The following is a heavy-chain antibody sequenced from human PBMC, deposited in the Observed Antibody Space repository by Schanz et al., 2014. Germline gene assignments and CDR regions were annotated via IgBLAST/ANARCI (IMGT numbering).Heavy chain of an antibody. CDR3: ARLSVAGRPHVNYWYFDL. V-gene: IGHV1-2*04. J-gene: IGHJ2*01. Sequence: QVQLVQSGAEVKKPGPSVKVSCKASGGTFSTYTISWVRQAPGQGLEWMGWINPNSGDTNYAQKFQGWVTMTRDTSISTAYMEVSRLKSDDTAVYYCARLSVAGRPHVNYWYFDLWGRGTLVTVSS. CDR1: GGTFSTYT. D-gene: IGHD6-19*01. CDR2: INPNSGDT.